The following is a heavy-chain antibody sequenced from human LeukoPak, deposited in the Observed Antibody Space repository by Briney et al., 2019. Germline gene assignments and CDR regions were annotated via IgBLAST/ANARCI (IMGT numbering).Heavy chain of an antibody. Sequence: PGGSLRLSCAASGFTFSSYEMNWVRQAPGKGLEWVSYISSSGSTIYYADSVKGRYTHSRDNANNSLYLQMNSLRAEDTAVYYCARHHGEGFDYWGQGTLVTVSS. J-gene: IGHJ4*02. CDR2: ISSSGSTI. D-gene: IGHD4-17*01. CDR3: ARHHGEGFDY. CDR1: GFTFSSYE. V-gene: IGHV3-48*03.